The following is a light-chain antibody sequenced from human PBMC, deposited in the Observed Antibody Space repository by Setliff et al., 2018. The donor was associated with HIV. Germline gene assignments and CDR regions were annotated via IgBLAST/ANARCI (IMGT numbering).Light chain of an antibody. CDR1: SSNIGNNY. J-gene: IGLJ3*02. CDR3: ETFDSSLLAPV. Sequence: SVLTQPPSVSAAPGQKVTISCSGSSSNIGNNYVSWYQQVPGTAPKLLIFEDNKRPSGIPDRFSVSKSGTSTTLGITGLQTGDEADYYCETFDSSLLAPVFCGGTKVTVL. CDR2: EDN. V-gene: IGLV1-51*02.